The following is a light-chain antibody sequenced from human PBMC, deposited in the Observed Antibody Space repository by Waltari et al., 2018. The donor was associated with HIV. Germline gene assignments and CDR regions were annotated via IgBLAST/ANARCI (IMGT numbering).Light chain of an antibody. CDR1: SSNIGAGYD. J-gene: IGLJ2*01. Sequence: QSVLTQPPSVSGAPGQRVTISCTGSSSNIGAGYDVHWYQQLPGTAPKLLIYGNSNRPSGVPDRFSGSKSGTSASLAITGLQAEDEADYYCQTWGAGGIQVFGGGTKLTVL. CDR3: QTWGAGGIQV. CDR2: GNS. V-gene: IGLV1-40*01.